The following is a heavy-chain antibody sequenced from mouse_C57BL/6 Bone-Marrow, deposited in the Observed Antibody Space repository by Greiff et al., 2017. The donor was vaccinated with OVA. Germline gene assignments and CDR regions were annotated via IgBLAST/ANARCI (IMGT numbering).Heavy chain of an antibody. D-gene: IGHD1-1*01. CDR3: ARSGITTVEGDFAMDY. Sequence: VQLQQPGAELVKPGASVKMSCKASGYTFTSYWITWVKQRPGQGLEWIGDIYPGSGRTNYNEKFKSKATLTVDTSSSTAYMQLSSLTSEDSAGYYCARSGITTVEGDFAMDYWGQGTSVTVSS. V-gene: IGHV1-55*01. CDR1: GYTFTSYW. J-gene: IGHJ4*01. CDR2: IYPGSGRT.